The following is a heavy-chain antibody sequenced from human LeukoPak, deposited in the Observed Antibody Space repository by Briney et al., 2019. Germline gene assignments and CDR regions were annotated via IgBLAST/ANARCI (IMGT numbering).Heavy chain of an antibody. J-gene: IGHJ6*02. CDR3: ARDRGQQLGYYYYYYGMDV. CDR1: GGSFSGYY. Sequence: SETLSLTCAVYGGSFSGYYWSWIRQPPGKGLEWIGEINHSGSTNYNPSLKSRVTISVDTSKNQFSLKLSSVTAADTAVYYCARDRGQQLGYYYYYYGMDVWGQGTTVTVSS. V-gene: IGHV4-34*01. CDR2: INHSGST. D-gene: IGHD6-13*01.